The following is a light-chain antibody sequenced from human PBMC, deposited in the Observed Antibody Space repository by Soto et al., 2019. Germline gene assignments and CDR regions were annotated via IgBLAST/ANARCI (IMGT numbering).Light chain of an antibody. CDR2: AAS. V-gene: IGKV1-39*01. CDR1: QSISSD. Sequence: DIQMTQSPSSLSASVRDRVTTTCRASQSISSDLNWYQQKPGKAPKLLIFAASSLQSGVPSRFSGSGSGTHFTLTVSSLQPEDFATYYCQQSYTTPRTFGQGTKVDIK. CDR3: QQSYTTPRT. J-gene: IGKJ1*01.